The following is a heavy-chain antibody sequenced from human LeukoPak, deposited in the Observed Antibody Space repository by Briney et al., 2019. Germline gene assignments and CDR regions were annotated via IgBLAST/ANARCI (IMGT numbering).Heavy chain of an antibody. CDR2: IKGDGIST. Sequence: GGSLRLSCAASGFDFSSNWMHWVRHAPGQGLVWVSCIKGDGISTNYADSVKGRFTISRDIAKNTLYLQMNSLRAEDTGVYYCAKDHYWSIDYWGRGTLVTVSS. J-gene: IGHJ4*02. CDR1: GFDFSSNW. CDR3: AKDHYWSIDY. V-gene: IGHV3-74*01. D-gene: IGHD3-3*01.